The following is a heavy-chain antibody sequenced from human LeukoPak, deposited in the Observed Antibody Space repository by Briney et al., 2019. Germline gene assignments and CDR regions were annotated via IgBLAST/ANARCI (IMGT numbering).Heavy chain of an antibody. D-gene: IGHD1-26*01. CDR1: GGSISSYY. V-gene: IGHV4-4*09. CDR3: ARHLGRGGFDY. J-gene: IGHJ4*02. Sequence: SETLSLTCTVSGGSISSYYWSWIRQPPGKGLEWIGYIYTSGSTNYNPSLKSRVTISVDTSKNQFSLKLSSVTAADTAVYYCARHLGRGGFDYWGQGTLVTVSS. CDR2: IYTSGST.